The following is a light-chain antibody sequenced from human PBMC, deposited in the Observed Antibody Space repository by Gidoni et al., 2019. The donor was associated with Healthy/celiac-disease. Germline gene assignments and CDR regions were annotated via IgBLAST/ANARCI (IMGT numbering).Light chain of an antibody. J-gene: IGKJ4*01. CDR1: QSVSSSY. V-gene: IGKV3-20*01. CDR2: GAS. CDR3: QQYGSSPLFT. Sequence: EIVLTQSPGTLPLSPGERATLSCRASQSVSSSYLAWYQQKPGQAPRLLIYGASSRATGIPDRFSGSGSGTDFTLTISRLEPEDFAVYYCQQYGSSPLFTFGGGTKVEIK.